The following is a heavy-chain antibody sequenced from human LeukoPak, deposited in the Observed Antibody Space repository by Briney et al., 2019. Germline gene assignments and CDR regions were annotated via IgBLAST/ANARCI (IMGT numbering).Heavy chain of an antibody. Sequence: SVKVSCKASGGTFSSYAISWVRQAPGQGLEWMGGIIRIFGTANYAQKFQGRVTITADESTSTAYMELSSLRSEDTAVYYCARAPLYGDYSGNAFDIWGQGTMVTVSS. J-gene: IGHJ3*02. V-gene: IGHV1-69*13. CDR3: ARAPLYGDYSGNAFDI. D-gene: IGHD4-17*01. CDR2: IIRIFGTA. CDR1: GGTFSSYA.